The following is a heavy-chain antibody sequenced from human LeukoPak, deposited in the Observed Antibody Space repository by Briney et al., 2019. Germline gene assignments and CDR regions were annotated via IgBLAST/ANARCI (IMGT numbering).Heavy chain of an antibody. J-gene: IGHJ5*02. Sequence: SETLSLTCAVYGGSFSGYYWSWIRQPPGKGLEWIGEINHSGSTNYNPSLKSRVTISVDTSKNQFSLNLSSVTAADTAVYYCARGVGRFGELYNNWFDPWGQGTLVTVSS. D-gene: IGHD3-10*01. CDR3: ARGVGRFGELYNNWFDP. V-gene: IGHV4-34*01. CDR2: INHSGST. CDR1: GGSFSGYY.